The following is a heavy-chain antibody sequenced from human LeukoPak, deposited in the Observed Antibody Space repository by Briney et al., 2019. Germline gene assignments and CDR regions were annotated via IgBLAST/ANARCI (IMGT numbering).Heavy chain of an antibody. J-gene: IGHJ1*01. D-gene: IGHD3-22*01. V-gene: IGHV1-69*04. CDR3: ASHVADYYDSSGHTYFQH. Sequence: ASVKVSCKASGGTFSSYAISWVRQAPGQGLEWMGRIIPILGIANYAQKFQGRVTITADKSTSTAYMELSSLRSEDTAVYYCASHVADYYDSSGHTYFQHWGQGTLVTVSS. CDR2: IIPILGIA. CDR1: GGTFSSYA.